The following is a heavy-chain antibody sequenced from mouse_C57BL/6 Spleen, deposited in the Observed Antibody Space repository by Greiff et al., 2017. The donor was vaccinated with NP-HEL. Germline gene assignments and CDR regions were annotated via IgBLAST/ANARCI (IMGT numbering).Heavy chain of an antibody. CDR2: IDPSDSYT. V-gene: IGHV1-69*01. Sequence: QVQLQQPGAELVMPGASVKLSCKASGYTFTSYWIHWVKQRPGQGLEWIGEIDPSDSYTNYNQKFKGKSTLTVDKSSSTAYMQLSSLTSEDSAVYYCARGSTTVVEVYYFDYWGQGTTLTVSS. D-gene: IGHD1-1*01. CDR3: ARGSTTVVEVYYFDY. J-gene: IGHJ2*01. CDR1: GYTFTSYW.